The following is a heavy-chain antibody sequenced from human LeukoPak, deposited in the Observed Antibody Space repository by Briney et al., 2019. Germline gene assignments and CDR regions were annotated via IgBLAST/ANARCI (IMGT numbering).Heavy chain of an antibody. CDR3: GKEGGA. CDR2: IGGRGGST. Sequence: HPGGSLRLSCAASGFGFSDFTMTWVHQAPGKGPEWVSAIGGRGGSTYYADSLGGRFTISRDNSKDMVYLQMNSLKVEDTATYYCGKEGGAWGQGTKVTVSS. CDR1: GFGFSDFT. D-gene: IGHD3-16*01. V-gene: IGHV3-23*01. J-gene: IGHJ5*02.